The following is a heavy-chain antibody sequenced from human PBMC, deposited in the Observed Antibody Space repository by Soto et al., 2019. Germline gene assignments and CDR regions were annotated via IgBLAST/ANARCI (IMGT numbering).Heavy chain of an antibody. CDR3: ARITAKRGVIVRSDFDY. Sequence: GASVKVSCKASGYTFTSYDINWVRQATGQGLEWMGWMNPNSGNTGYAQKFQGRVTMTRNTSISTAYMELSSLRSEDTAVYYCARITAKRGVIVRSDFDYWGQGTLVTVS. CDR2: MNPNSGNT. D-gene: IGHD3-16*02. J-gene: IGHJ4*02. V-gene: IGHV1-8*01. CDR1: GYTFTSYD.